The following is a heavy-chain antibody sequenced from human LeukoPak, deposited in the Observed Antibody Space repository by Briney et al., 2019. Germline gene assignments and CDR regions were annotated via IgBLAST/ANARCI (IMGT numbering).Heavy chain of an antibody. J-gene: IGHJ4*02. CDR2: IYYSGST. D-gene: IGHD4-17*01. CDR3: ARENRGQTYGSLLDY. V-gene: IGHV4-61*01. Sequence: NPSETLSLTCTVAGASVNSGSSYWSWIRQPPGKGPEWIGNIYYSGSTHYNPSLKSRVTMSLDTSKNEFSLKLSSLTAADTAMYFSARENRGQTYGSLLDYWGQGTLVTVSS. CDR1: GASVNSGSSY.